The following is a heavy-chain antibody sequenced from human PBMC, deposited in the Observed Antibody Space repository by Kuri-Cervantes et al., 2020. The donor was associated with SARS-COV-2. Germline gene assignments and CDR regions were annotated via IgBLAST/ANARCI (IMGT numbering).Heavy chain of an antibody. V-gene: IGHV3-30*01. Sequence: GESLKISCAASGFTFSSYAMHWVRQAPGKGLEWVAGISYDGSNKYYADSVKGRFTISRDNSKNTLCLQMNSLRPEDTAVYYCTDWFDPWGQGTLVTVSS. CDR1: GFTFSSYA. CDR2: ISYDGSNK. J-gene: IGHJ5*02. CDR3: TDWFDP.